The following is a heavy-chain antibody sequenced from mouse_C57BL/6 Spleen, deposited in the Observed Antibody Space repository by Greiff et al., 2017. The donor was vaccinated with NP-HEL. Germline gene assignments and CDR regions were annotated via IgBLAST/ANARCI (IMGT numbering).Heavy chain of an antibody. CDR1: GYTFTSYW. CDR2: IDPSDSET. CDR3: ARRGGYYGSSYDAMDY. Sequence: QVQLQQPGAELVRPGSSVKLSCKASGYTFTSYWMHWVKQRPIQGLEWIGNIDPSDSETHYNQKFKDKATLTVDKSSSTAYMQLSSLTSEDSAVYYCARRGGYYGSSYDAMDYWGQGTSVTVSS. V-gene: IGHV1-52*01. J-gene: IGHJ4*01. D-gene: IGHD1-1*01.